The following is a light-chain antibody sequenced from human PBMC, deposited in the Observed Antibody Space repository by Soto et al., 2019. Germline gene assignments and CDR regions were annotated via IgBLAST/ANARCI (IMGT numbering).Light chain of an antibody. CDR2: DAS. J-gene: IGKJ4*01. V-gene: IGKV3-11*01. CDR1: QSVSSY. Sequence: EIVLTQSPATLSLSPGERATLSCSASQSVSSYLAWYQQKPGQAPRLLMSDASNRATDIPARFSGSGSGTDFTLTISSLEPEDFAVYFCQQRSNWPLTFCGGTKVEIK. CDR3: QQRSNWPLT.